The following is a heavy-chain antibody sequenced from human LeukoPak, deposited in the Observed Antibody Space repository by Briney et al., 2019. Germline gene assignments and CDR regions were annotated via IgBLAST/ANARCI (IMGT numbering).Heavy chain of an antibody. Sequence: GGTLRLSCAASGFTFSSYGMSWVRQAPGKGLEWVSAISGSGGSTYYADSVKGRFTISRDNSKNTLYLQMNSLRAEDTAVYYCARKDIVVVPAAIGYYYYYYMDVWGKGTTVTVSS. J-gene: IGHJ6*03. CDR2: ISGSGGST. D-gene: IGHD2-2*02. V-gene: IGHV3-23*01. CDR1: GFTFSSYG. CDR3: ARKDIVVVPAAIGYYYYYYMDV.